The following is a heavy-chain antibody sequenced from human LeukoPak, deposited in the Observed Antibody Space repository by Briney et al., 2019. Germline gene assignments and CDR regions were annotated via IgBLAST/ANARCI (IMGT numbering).Heavy chain of an antibody. V-gene: IGHV1-69*01. CDR2: IIPIDGTA. CDR1: RDTFTRCA. CDR3: ARDPGAPVRAFDI. D-gene: IGHD3-10*01. Sequence: GASVKVSCKASRDTFTRCAFSWVGQAPGQGLEWMGGIIPIDGTANFVQKFQGRVTITADESTSTAYMELSSLRSEDTAIYYCARDPGAPVRAFDIWGQGTMVIVSS. J-gene: IGHJ3*02.